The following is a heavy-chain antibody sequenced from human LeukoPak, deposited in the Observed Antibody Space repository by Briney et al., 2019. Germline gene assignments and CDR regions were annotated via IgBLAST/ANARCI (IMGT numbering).Heavy chain of an antibody. J-gene: IGHJ6*02. CDR2: MFYSEST. D-gene: IGHD3-10*01. CDR3: AREVGTGGSTSRITMVRGVPLGYYGMDV. V-gene: IGHV4-61*01. Sequence: SETLSLTCSVSGASVSDGNYYWSWIRQPPGKGLEWIGYMFYSESTKYNPSLKSRVTISVDKSKNQFSLHMSSVTAADTAVYYCAREVGTGGSTSRITMVRGVPLGYYGMDVWGQGTTVTVSS. CDR1: GASVSDGNYY.